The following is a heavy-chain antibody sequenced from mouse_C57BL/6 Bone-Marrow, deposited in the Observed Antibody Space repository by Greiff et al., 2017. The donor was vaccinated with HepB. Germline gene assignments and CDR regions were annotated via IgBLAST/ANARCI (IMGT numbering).Heavy chain of an antibody. D-gene: IGHD1-1*01. V-gene: IGHV2-6*01. Sequence: QVQLQQSGPGLVAPSQSLSITCTVSGFSLTSYGVDWVRQSPGKGLEWLGVIWGVGSTNYNSALKFRLSISKDNSKSQVFLKMNSLQTDDTAMYYCASFHYYGSSAWFAYWGQGTLVTVSA. CDR2: IWGVGST. J-gene: IGHJ3*01. CDR1: GFSLTSYG. CDR3: ASFHYYGSSAWFAY.